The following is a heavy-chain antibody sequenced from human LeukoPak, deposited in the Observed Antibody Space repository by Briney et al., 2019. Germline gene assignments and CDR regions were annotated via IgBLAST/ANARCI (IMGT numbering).Heavy chain of an antibody. Sequence: SETLSLTCTVSGGSISSSSSSYYWSWIRQPPGKGLEWIGYIYYSGSTYYNPSLKSRVTISLDTSKNQFSLKLSSVTAADTAVYYCATSRAELWGRGTLVTVSS. V-gene: IGHV4-30-4*01. D-gene: IGHD2-2*01. CDR1: GGSISSSSSSYY. CDR2: IYYSGST. J-gene: IGHJ2*01. CDR3: ATSRAEL.